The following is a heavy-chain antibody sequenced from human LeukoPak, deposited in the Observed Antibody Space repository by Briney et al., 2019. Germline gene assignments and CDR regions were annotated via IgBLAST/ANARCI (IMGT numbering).Heavy chain of an antibody. V-gene: IGHV3-53*05. J-gene: IGHJ4*02. Sequence: GGSLRLSCAASGFTVSSNYMSWVRQAPGKGLEWVPVIYSGGSTYYADSVKGRFTISRDNSKNTLYLQMNSLRAEDTAVYYCARDKYSYGFFDYWGQGTLVTVSS. CDR2: IYSGGST. D-gene: IGHD5-18*01. CDR1: GFTVSSNY. CDR3: ARDKYSYGFFDY.